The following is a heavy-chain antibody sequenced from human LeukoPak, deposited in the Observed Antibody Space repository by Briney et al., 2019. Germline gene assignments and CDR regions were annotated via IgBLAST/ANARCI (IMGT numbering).Heavy chain of an antibody. CDR3: VKVGRWQQFDLDY. Sequence: PGGSLRLSCEASGLTFSSYAMSWVHQAPGKGLEWVSGISGSGGTTYYADSVKGRFTISRGNSKNTLYLQMNSLRAEDTAVYYCVKVGRWQQFDLDYWGQGTLVTVSS. CDR1: GLTFSSYA. V-gene: IGHV3-23*01. CDR2: ISGSGGTT. J-gene: IGHJ4*02. D-gene: IGHD5-24*01.